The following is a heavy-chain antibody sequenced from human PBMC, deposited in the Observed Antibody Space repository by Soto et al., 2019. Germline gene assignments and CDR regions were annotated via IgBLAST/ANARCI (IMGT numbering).Heavy chain of an antibody. CDR3: ARDSRYCSGGSCYWAFDY. CDR2: ISYDGSNK. Sequence: LTCAASGLTFSSYAMHWVRQAPGKGLEWVAVISYDGSNKYYADSVKGRLTISRDNAKNSLYLQMNRLRAEDTAVYYCARDSRYCSGGSCYWAFDYWGQGTLVTVSS. CDR1: GLTFSSYA. V-gene: IGHV3-30-3*01. J-gene: IGHJ4*02. D-gene: IGHD2-15*01.